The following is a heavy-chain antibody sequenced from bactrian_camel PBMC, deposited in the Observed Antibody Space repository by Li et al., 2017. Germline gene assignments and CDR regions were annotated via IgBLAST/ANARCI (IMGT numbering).Heavy chain of an antibody. J-gene: IGHJ4*01. D-gene: IGHD2*01. Sequence: HVQLVESGGGSVRTGESLRLSCAATGYSGSTYCVAWFRQAPGKEREAVAALSKSGEATYANAVKGRFAISEDTGAGRTLYLQMNSLSPEDTAMYYCAPGPAYGGVCRARNYNSWGQGTQVTVS. V-gene: IGHV3S57*01. CDR2: LSKSGEA. CDR3: APGPAYGGVCRARNYNS. CDR1: GYSGSTYC.